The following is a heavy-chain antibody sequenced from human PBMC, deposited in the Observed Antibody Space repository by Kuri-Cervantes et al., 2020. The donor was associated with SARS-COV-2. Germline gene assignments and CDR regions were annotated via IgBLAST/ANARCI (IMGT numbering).Heavy chain of an antibody. Sequence: SETLSLTCTVSGGSISSGDYFWSWIRQPPGKGLEWIGYIYSSGSTYYNPSLKSRVTMSVDRSKNQFSLKLTSVTAADMAVYYCANYYYDKRGYYYGWFDPWGQGTLVTVSS. CDR2: IYSSGST. J-gene: IGHJ5*02. D-gene: IGHD3-22*01. V-gene: IGHV4-30-4*01. CDR1: GGSISSGDYF. CDR3: ANYYYDKRGYYYGWFDP.